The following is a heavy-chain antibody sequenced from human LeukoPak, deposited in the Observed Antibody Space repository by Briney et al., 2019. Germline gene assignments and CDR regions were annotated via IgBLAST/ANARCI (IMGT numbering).Heavy chain of an antibody. Sequence: GGSLRLSCAASGFTFSSYWMSWVRQAPGKGLEWVANIKQDGSEKYYVDSVKGRFTTSRDNAKNSLYLQMNSLRAEDTAVYYCVRNYGSGIYGYGLEVWGQGTTVTVSS. D-gene: IGHD3-10*01. J-gene: IGHJ6*02. CDR2: IKQDGSEK. CDR1: GFTFSSYW. V-gene: IGHV3-7*01. CDR3: VRNYGSGIYGYGLEV.